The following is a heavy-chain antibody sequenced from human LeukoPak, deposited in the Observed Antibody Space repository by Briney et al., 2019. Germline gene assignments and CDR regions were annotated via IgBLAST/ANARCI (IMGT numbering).Heavy chain of an antibody. CDR3: ARGSDYYDSSGYQLPAWFDP. J-gene: IGHJ5*02. V-gene: IGHV3-15*01. CDR1: GFAFSNAW. CDR2: IKSKTDGGTT. D-gene: IGHD3-22*01. Sequence: GGSLRLSCAASGFAFSNAWMSWVRQAPGKGLEWVGRIKSKTDGGTTDYAAPVKGRFTISRDDSKNTLYLQMNSLKTEDTAVYYCARGSDYYDSSGYQLPAWFDPWGQGTLVTVSS.